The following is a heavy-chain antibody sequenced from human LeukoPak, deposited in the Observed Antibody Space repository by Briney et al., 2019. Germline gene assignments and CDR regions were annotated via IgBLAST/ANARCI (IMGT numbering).Heavy chain of an antibody. J-gene: IGHJ5*02. V-gene: IGHV4-34*01. CDR3: ARGSLLRYFDSRWLDP. CDR2: INHSGST. D-gene: IGHD3-9*01. Sequence: PSETLSLTCAVYGGSFSGYYWSWSRQPPGKGLEWIGEINHSGSTNYNPSLKSRVTISVDPYKHQFSLKLSSVTAADPAVYYCARGSLLRYFDSRWLDPWGQGTLVTVSS. CDR1: GGSFSGYY.